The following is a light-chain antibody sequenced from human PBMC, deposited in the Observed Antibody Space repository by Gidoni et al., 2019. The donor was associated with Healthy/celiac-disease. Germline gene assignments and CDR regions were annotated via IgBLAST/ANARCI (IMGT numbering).Light chain of an antibody. V-gene: IGLV2-11*01. CDR2: DVS. CDR3: CSYAGSYTYV. CDR1: RSDVGGYNY. Sequence: HSALTHPPSLSASQGHSVTISCTGTRSDVGGYNYVSWYQQHPGKAPKLMIYDVSKRPLGVPDCFSGSKSGNTASLTISGLQAEDEADYYCCSYAGSYTYVFGTGTKVTVL. J-gene: IGLJ1*01.